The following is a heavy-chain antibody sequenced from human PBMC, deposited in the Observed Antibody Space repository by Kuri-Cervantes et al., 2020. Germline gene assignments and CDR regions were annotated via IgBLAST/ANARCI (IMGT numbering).Heavy chain of an antibody. CDR2: IWYDGSNK. CDR1: GFTFSSYG. V-gene: IGHV3-33*06. J-gene: IGHJ4*02. Sequence: GGSLRLSCAASGFTFSSYGMHWVRQAPGKGLEWVAVIWYDGSNKYYADSVKGRFTISRDNSKNTLYLQMNSLRAEGTAVYYCANGASSGWYFDYWGQGTLVTVSS. CDR3: ANGASSGWYFDY. D-gene: IGHD6-19*01.